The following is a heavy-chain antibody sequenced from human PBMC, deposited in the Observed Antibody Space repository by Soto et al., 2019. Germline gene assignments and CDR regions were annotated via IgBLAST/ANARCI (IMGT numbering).Heavy chain of an antibody. D-gene: IGHD2-8*01. Sequence: RRLSCAASGFTFSDYYMSWIRQAPGEGLEWVSYIGPSSSYTNYADSVKGRFTIARDNTKNSLYLQMNSLRAEDTAVDYCARVVRLMLYSDYWGQGTLVTVSS. V-gene: IGHV3-11*06. CDR1: GFTFSDYY. J-gene: IGHJ4*02. CDR3: ARVVRLMLYSDY. CDR2: IGPSSSYT.